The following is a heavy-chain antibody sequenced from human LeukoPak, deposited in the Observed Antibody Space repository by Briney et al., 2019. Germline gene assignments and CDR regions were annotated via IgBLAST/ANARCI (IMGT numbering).Heavy chain of an antibody. CDR3: ARSRYSSGWYTGAFDF. J-gene: IGHJ3*01. D-gene: IGHD6-19*01. V-gene: IGHV1-18*01. CDR2: ISAYNGNT. CDR1: GYTFTSYG. Sequence: ASVKVSCKASGYTFTSYGISWVRQAPGQGLEWMGWISAYNGNTNYAQKFQGRVTMTTDTFTSTAYMELRSLRSDDTAVYYCARSRYSSGWYTGAFDFWGQGTLVTVSS.